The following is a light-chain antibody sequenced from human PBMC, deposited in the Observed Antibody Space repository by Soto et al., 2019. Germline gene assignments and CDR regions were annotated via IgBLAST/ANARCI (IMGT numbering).Light chain of an antibody. CDR1: QTVSSSY. J-gene: IGKJ5*01. CDR3: QQYRSLIT. CDR2: DAS. V-gene: IGKV3D-20*01. Sequence: EVVLTQSPGTLSLSPGERATLSCRASQTVSSSYLAWYQLKPGLAPRLLIYDASSRATGIPDRFSGSGSGTDFTLTINRLEPEDSAVYYCQQYRSLITFGQGTRLEIK.